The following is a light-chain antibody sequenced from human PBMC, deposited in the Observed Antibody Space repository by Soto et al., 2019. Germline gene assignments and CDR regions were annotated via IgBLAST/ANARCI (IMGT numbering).Light chain of an antibody. CDR3: QQYNGY. V-gene: IGKV1-5*01. CDR2: DAS. J-gene: IGKJ4*01. CDR1: QSISKW. Sequence: DIQMTQSPSTLSASVGDRVTITCRASQSISKWLAWYQQKPGKVPKVLIYDASILASGVPSRFSGSGSGTEFTFIISSLQPDDFAPYYCQQYNGYFGGGTKVEIK.